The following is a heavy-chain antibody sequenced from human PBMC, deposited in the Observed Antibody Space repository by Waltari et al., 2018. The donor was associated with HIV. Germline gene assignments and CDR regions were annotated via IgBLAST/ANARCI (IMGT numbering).Heavy chain of an antibody. CDR1: GFTSRSYG. Sequence: QVQLVESGGGGVQPGRSLRLSCAASGFTSRSYGMHWVRQAPGKGLEWVAVIWYDGSNKYYADSVKGRFIISRDNSENKLYLEMNSLRVEDTAVYYCARRDGYNLVDFWGQGTLVTVSS. CDR3: ARRDGYNLVDF. J-gene: IGHJ4*02. V-gene: IGHV3-33*01. D-gene: IGHD5-12*01. CDR2: IWYDGSNK.